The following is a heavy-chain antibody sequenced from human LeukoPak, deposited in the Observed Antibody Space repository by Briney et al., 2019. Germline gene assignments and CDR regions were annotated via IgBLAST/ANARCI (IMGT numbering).Heavy chain of an antibody. V-gene: IGHV4-34*01. CDR1: GGSFSGYY. J-gene: IGHJ4*02. CDR3: ARDRAPYCSSTSCYQGHDY. D-gene: IGHD2-2*01. Sequence: SETLSLTCAVYGGSFSGYYWSWIRQPPGKGLEWIGEINHSGSTNYNPSLKSRVTISVDTSRNQFSLKLSSVTAADTAVYYCARDRAPYCSSTSCYQGHDYWGQGTLVTVSS. CDR2: INHSGST.